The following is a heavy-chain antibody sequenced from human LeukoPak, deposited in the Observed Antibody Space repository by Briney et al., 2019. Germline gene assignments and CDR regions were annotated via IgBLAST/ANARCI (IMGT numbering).Heavy chain of an antibody. CDR1: GFTFSDYY. J-gene: IGHJ4*02. Sequence: PGGSLRLSCAASGFTFSDYYMSWIRQAPGKGLEWVSSISSSSSYIYYADSVKGRFTISRDNAKNSLYLQMNSLRAEDTAVYYCARGDDFYYFDYWGQGTLVTVSS. D-gene: IGHD3-3*01. V-gene: IGHV3-11*06. CDR2: ISSSSSYI. CDR3: ARGDDFYYFDY.